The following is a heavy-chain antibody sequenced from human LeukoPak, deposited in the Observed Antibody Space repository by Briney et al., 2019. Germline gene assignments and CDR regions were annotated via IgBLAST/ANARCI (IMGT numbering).Heavy chain of an antibody. V-gene: IGHV1-69*13. Sequence: ASVKVSCTASGGTFSSYAISWVRQAPGQGLEWMGGIIPIFGTANYAQKFQGRVTITADESTSTAYMELSSLRSEDTAVYYCASHVDGDMTYYYDSSGYWDSRFPVYWGQGTLVTVSS. CDR2: IIPIFGTA. CDR1: GGTFSSYA. J-gene: IGHJ4*02. CDR3: ASHVDGDMTYYYDSSGYWDSRFPVY. D-gene: IGHD3-22*01.